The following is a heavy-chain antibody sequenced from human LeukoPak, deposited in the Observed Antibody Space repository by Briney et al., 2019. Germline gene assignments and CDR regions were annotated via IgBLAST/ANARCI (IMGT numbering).Heavy chain of an antibody. J-gene: IGHJ4*02. CDR3: VRDGGD. Sequence: PGGSLRLSCAGSGFTFSSYQMHWARQAPGEGLVWVSRINSDGSGTAYADSVKGRFTISRDNAKNTLHLQMNTLRAEDTAVYYCVRDGGDWGQGTLVTVSS. CDR2: INSDGSGT. D-gene: IGHD3-10*01. CDR1: GFTFSSYQ. V-gene: IGHV3-74*01.